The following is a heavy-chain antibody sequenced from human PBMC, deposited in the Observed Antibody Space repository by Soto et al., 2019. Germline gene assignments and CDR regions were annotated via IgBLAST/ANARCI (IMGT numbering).Heavy chain of an antibody. CDR2: IYYSGST. J-gene: IGHJ5*02. CDR1: GGSISSSSYY. V-gene: IGHV4-39*01. CDR3: ARLIGSGSYIQNWFDP. D-gene: IGHD3-10*01. Sequence: KPSETLSLTCTVSGGSISSSSYYWGWIRQPPGKGLEWIGSIYYSGSTYYNPSLKSRVTISVDTSKNQFSLKLSSVTAADTAVYYCARLIGSGSYIQNWFDPWGQGTLVTAPQ.